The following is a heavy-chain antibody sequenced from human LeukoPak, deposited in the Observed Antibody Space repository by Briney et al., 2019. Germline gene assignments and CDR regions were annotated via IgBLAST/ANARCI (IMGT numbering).Heavy chain of an antibody. CDR3: ARESYGSGSYLFGY. V-gene: IGHV1-2*04. J-gene: IGHJ4*02. Sequence: ASVKVSCKASGYTFTGYYMHWVRQAPGQGLEWMGWINPNSGGTNYAQKFQGWVTMTRDTSISTAYMELSRLRSDDTAVYYCARESYGSGSYLFGYWGQGTLVTVSS. CDR2: INPNSGGT. D-gene: IGHD3-10*01. CDR1: GYTFTGYY.